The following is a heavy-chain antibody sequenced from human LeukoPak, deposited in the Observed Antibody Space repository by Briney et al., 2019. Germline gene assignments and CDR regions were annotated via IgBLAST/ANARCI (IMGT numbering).Heavy chain of an antibody. CDR1: GDSISSYH. CDR2: ISYRGST. V-gene: IGHV4-59*08. J-gene: IGHJ3*02. CDR3: AGSSAFDAFDI. Sequence: SETLSLTCTVSGDSISSYHWSWIRQPPGKGLEWIGYISYRGSTNYNPSLKSRVTISVDTSKNQFSLKVRSLSAADTAVYYCAGSSAFDAFDIWGQGTMVTVSS. D-gene: IGHD3-22*01.